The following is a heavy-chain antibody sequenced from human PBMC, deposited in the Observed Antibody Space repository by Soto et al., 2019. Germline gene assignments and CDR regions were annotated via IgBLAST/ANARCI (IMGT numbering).Heavy chain of an antibody. CDR1: GYTFTTSG. CDR2: INGVNGNT. CDR3: ARAPRLTHLGA. Sequence: QVQLVQSGAEVKKAGASVRISCKASGYTFTTSGMHWVRQAPGQGLEWVGWINGVNGNTKYSQKFQDIVTITRDSSASTAYMELSGLTSDDTGVSYCARAPRLTHLGAWGQGTLVIVSS. V-gene: IGHV1-3*01. J-gene: IGHJ5*02.